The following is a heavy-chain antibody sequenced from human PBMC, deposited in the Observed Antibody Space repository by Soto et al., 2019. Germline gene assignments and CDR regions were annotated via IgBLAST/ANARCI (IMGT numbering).Heavy chain of an antibody. J-gene: IGHJ6*02. D-gene: IGHD5-18*01. CDR2: INPNSGDT. CDR1: GYTFTGYY. V-gene: IGHV1-2*02. Sequence: EASVKVSCRASGYTFTGYYIHSVRQAPGQGLEWMGWINPNSGDTKYAQKFQARVTMTRDTSINTAYMHLARLRSDDRAVYYCARGSHTIMGRNYYYGMDVWGQGTTVTVSS. CDR3: ARGSHTIMGRNYYYGMDV.